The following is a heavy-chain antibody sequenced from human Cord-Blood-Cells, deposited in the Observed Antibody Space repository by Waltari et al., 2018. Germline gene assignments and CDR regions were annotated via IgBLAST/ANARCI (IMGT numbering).Heavy chain of an antibody. CDR1: VLPFSSFS. V-gene: IGHV3-21*01. CDR3: ARVGSTSCYDY. Sequence: EVQLVASGGGLVTTGGSLRLSCAASVLPFSSFSMNWIRQAPGKGLEWVSSISSSSSYIYYADSVKGRFTISRDNAKNSLYLQMNSLRAEDTAVYYCARVGSTSCYDYWGQGTLVTVSS. D-gene: IGHD2-2*01. J-gene: IGHJ4*02. CDR2: ISSSSSYI.